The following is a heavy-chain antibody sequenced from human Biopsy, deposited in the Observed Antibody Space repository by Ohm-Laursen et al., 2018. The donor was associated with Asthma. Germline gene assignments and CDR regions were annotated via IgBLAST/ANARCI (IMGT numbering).Heavy chain of an antibody. CDR2: IYYTGTT. CDR3: ARDFGGWYYFDN. J-gene: IGHJ4*02. CDR1: GGSISGFY. V-gene: IGHV4-59*01. D-gene: IGHD3-3*01. Sequence: TLSLTCPVSGGSISGFYWSWIRQPPGKGLEWIGYIYYTGTTNYNPSLKSRVSISVDTSKNQFSLKLTSVTAADTAAYYCARDFGGWYYFDNWGQGSLVTVSS.